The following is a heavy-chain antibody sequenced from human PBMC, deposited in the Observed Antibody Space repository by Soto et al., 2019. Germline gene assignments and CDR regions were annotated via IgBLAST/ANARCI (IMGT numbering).Heavy chain of an antibody. V-gene: IGHV1-3*01. D-gene: IGHD4-17*01. CDR1: GYTFSSYV. J-gene: IGHJ4*02. Sequence: GASVKVSCKASGYTFSSYVIHWVRQAPGQRLEWMGWINADNGNTEYSQKFQDRVTITRDTSASIVYMELSSLRSDDTAVYYCARLLTVTTFSALGFWGQGTLVTVSS. CDR3: ARLLTVTTFSALGF. CDR2: INADNGNT.